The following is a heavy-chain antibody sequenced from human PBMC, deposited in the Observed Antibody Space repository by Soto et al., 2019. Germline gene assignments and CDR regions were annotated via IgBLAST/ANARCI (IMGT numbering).Heavy chain of an antibody. J-gene: IGHJ4*02. CDR2: IYYSGST. CDR3: ARDRYDSSGDIFDY. CDR1: GGSISSYY. V-gene: IGHV4-59*12. Sequence: SETLSLTCTVSGGSISSYYWSWIRQPPGKGLEWIGYIYYSGSTYYNPSLKSRVTISVDTSKNQFSLKLSSVTAADTAVYYCARDRYDSSGDIFDYWGQGTLVTVSS. D-gene: IGHD3-22*01.